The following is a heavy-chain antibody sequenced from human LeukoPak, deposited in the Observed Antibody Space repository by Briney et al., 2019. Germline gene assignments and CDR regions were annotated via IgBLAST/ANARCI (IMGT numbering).Heavy chain of an antibody. D-gene: IGHD3-22*01. CDR2: IYWDDDR. CDR1: GFSLSTTGVG. J-gene: IGHJ4*02. V-gene: IGHV2-5*02. CDR3: AHSSTMIMDY. Sequence: SGPTLVNPTQTLTLTCTFSGFSLSTTGVGVGWTRQPPGKPLEWLGVIYWDDDRHYSPFLKNRLTITEDTSKNQVVLTMANMDPVDTGTYYCAHSSTMIMDYWGQGTLVTVSS.